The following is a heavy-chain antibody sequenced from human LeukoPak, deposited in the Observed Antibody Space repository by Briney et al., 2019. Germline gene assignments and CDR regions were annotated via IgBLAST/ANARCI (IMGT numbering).Heavy chain of an antibody. Sequence: PGGSLRLSCVASGFTFSNYEMTWVRQAPGKGLEWVSYISSSGSTIYYADSVKGRFTISRDNAKNSLYLQMNSLRAEDTAVYYCASVLAYYYYYGMDVWGQGTTVTVSS. CDR3: ASVLAYYYYYGMDV. CDR2: ISSSGSTI. V-gene: IGHV3-48*03. J-gene: IGHJ6*02. CDR1: GFTFSNYE.